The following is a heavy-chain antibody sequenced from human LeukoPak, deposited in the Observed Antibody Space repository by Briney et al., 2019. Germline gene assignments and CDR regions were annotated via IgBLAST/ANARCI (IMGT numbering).Heavy chain of an antibody. CDR2: IQHDGSIK. CDR1: GFTFSNYG. Sequence: GGSLRLSCAASGFTFSNYGMHWVRLAPGKGLEWVAAIQHDGSIKYYADSVKGRFTISRDNSKNTLYLQMNSLRAEDTAVYYCAKVGRRGYSGYDYFDYWGQGTLVTVSS. D-gene: IGHD5-12*01. J-gene: IGHJ4*02. V-gene: IGHV3-30*02. CDR3: AKVGRRGYSGYDYFDY.